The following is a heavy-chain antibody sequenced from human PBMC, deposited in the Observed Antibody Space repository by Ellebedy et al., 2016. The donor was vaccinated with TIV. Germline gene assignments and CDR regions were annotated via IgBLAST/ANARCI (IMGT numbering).Heavy chain of an antibody. Sequence: GESLKISCAASGFSFNNYWMSWVRQAPGKGLEWVANIKQDGSEKYYVDSVKGRFTISRDNAKNSLYLQMNSLRAEDTAVYYCARVYDSIDYWGQGTLVTVSS. CDR1: GFSFNNYW. CDR2: IKQDGSEK. D-gene: IGHD3-22*01. V-gene: IGHV3-7*01. CDR3: ARVYDSIDY. J-gene: IGHJ4*02.